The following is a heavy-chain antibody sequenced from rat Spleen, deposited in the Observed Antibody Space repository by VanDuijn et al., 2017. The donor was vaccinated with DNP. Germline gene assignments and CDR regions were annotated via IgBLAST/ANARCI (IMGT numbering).Heavy chain of an antibody. D-gene: IGHD1-2*01. J-gene: IGHJ4*01. V-gene: IGHV5S10*01. CDR1: GFTFSDYA. CDR3: AKHKGSSSSYAMDA. CDR2: IIYDSSSS. Sequence: EVQLVESGGGLVQPGNSLKLSCTASGFTFSDYAMAWVRQSPKKGLEWVATIIYDSSSSYYRDSVKGRFTISRDNVKSTLYLQMDSLRSADTATYYCAKHKGSSSSYAMDAWGQGTSVTVSS.